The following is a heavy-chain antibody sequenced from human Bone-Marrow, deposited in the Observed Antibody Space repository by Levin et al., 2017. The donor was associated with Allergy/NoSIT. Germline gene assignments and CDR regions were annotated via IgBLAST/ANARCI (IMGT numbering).Heavy chain of an antibody. D-gene: IGHD3-3*01. CDR1: GFSFINYF. J-gene: IGHJ5*02. CDR3: AKDGNDFWSETDGRDA. Sequence: GGSLRLSCAASGFSFINYFMNWVRQAPGRGLEWVATVSGSGDKTYYADSVKGRFTISRDNTKNTLYLQMNSLRVEDTAVYYCAKDGNDFWSETDGRDAWGQGILVTVSS. CDR2: VSGSGDKT. V-gene: IGHV3-23*01.